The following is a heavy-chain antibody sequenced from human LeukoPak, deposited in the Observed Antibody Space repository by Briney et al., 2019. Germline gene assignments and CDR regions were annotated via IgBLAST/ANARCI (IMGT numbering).Heavy chain of an antibody. D-gene: IGHD3-10*01. CDR1: GYTFSGTGWY. CDR2: IYPNNGAT. V-gene: IGHV1-2*02. Sequence: ASVKASCKASGYTFSGTGWYLYWLRQAPGQGLECMGWIYPNNGATAYAQKFQGRVAITRDTSITTAYMELSRLRPDDTGVYYCGGDGPAQMVDFDYWGQGTLVTVSS. CDR3: GGDGPAQMVDFDY. J-gene: IGHJ4*02.